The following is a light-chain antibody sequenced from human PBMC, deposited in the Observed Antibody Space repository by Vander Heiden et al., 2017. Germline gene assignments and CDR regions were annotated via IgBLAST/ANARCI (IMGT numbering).Light chain of an antibody. V-gene: IGKV1-39*01. CDR3: QQSYCIPWT. CDR1: LSMSSS. CDR2: AAS. J-gene: IGKJ1*01. Sequence: DIQMTPSPSSLSASVGDSVTITSRASLSMSSSLNWYQQKPRKAPKVLIYAASRLQSGVPTKVRGSGCGTDFPLTISSLPAEDFATYYRQQSYCIPWTFGQGTKVEIK.